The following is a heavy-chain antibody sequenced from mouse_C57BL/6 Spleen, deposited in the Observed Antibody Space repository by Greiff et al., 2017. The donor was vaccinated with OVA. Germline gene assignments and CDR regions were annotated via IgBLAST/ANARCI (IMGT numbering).Heavy chain of an antibody. CDR1: GFTFSSYA. J-gene: IGHJ4*01. D-gene: IGHD1-1*01. Sequence: EVKLMESGEGLVKPGGSLKLSCAASGFTFSSYAMSWVRQTPEKRLEWVAYISSGGDYIYYADTVKGRFTISRDNARNTLYLQMSSLKSEDTAMYYCTRERYDYAMDYWGQGTSVTVSS. V-gene: IGHV5-9-1*02. CDR3: TRERYDYAMDY. CDR2: ISSGGDYI.